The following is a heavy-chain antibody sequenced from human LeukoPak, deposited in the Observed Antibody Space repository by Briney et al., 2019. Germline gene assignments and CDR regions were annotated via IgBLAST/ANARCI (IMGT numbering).Heavy chain of an antibody. J-gene: IGHJ3*02. Sequence: ASVKVSCKASGYTFTGYYMHWVRQAPGQGLEWMGWINPNSGGTNYAQKFQGRVTMTRDTSISTAYMELSSLRSEDTAVYYCARGGGYSYGLDAFDIWGQGTMVTVSS. CDR2: INPNSGGT. D-gene: IGHD5-18*01. CDR3: ARGGGYSYGLDAFDI. V-gene: IGHV1-2*02. CDR1: GYTFTGYY.